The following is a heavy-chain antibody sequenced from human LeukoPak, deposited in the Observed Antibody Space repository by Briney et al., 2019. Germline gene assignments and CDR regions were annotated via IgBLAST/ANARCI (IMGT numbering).Heavy chain of an antibody. Sequence: GGSLRLSCAASGFTFSSYAMSWVRQAPGKGLEWVSTISGSGDSTYYADSVKGRFTISRDNSKNTLYLQMNSLRAEDTAVFYCARESGAAKIGQMLNYWGQGTLVTVSS. CDR1: GFTFSSYA. CDR2: ISGSGDST. V-gene: IGHV3-23*01. CDR3: ARESGAAKIGQMLNY. D-gene: IGHD3-10*02. J-gene: IGHJ4*02.